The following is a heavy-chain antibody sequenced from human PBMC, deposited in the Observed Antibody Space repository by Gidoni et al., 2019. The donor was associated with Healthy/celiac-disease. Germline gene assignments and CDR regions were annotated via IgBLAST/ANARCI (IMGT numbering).Heavy chain of an antibody. V-gene: IGHV3-30-3*01. Sequence: QVQLVESGGSVVQPGRSLRLSCAASGFTFSSYAMHWVRQAPGKGLEWVAVISYDGSNKYYADSVKGRFTISRDNSKNTLYLQMNSLRAEDTAVYYCARDSLDDATRNYDILTSQLAVYWGQGTLVTVSS. J-gene: IGHJ4*02. D-gene: IGHD3-9*01. CDR3: ARDSLDDATRNYDILTSQLAVY. CDR1: GFTFSSYA. CDR2: ISYDGSNK.